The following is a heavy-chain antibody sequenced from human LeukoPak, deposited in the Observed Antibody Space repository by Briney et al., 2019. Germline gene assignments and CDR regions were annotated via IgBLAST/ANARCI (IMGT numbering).Heavy chain of an antibody. Sequence: PGGSLRLSCAASGFTFSNYAMTWVRQAPGKGLECVSLISGSGGSIHYVDSVKGRFTTSRDNSKNTLYLQMNSLRAEDTAVYYCAKQATGNYGIYDYWGQGTLVTVSS. V-gene: IGHV3-23*01. J-gene: IGHJ4*02. D-gene: IGHD3-9*01. CDR3: AKQATGNYGIYDY. CDR1: GFTFSNYA. CDR2: ISGSGGSI.